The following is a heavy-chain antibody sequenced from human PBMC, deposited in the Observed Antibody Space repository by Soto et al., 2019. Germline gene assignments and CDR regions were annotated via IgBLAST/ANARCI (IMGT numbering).Heavy chain of an antibody. CDR2: INHSGST. Sequence: PSETLSLTCAVYGGSFSGYYWSWIRQPPGKWLEWIGEINHSGSTNYNPSLKSRGTISVDTSKNQFSLKLSSVTAADTAVYYCARARRDCTNGVCYRGIYYYYGMDVWGQGTTVTVSS. V-gene: IGHV4-34*01. CDR1: GGSFSGYY. CDR3: ARARRDCTNGVCYRGIYYYYGMDV. J-gene: IGHJ6*02. D-gene: IGHD2-8*01.